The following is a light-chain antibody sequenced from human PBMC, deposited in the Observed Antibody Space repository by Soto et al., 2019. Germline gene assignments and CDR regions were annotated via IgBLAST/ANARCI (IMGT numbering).Light chain of an antibody. CDR1: QSVSGN. Sequence: EIVLTQSPGTLSLSPGERATLSCRASQSVSGNLVWYQQKPGQAPRLLIYGASSRATGIPDRFSGSGSGTDFTLPISRLEPEDFAVYYCQHYGNSPFTFGPGTKVDI. J-gene: IGKJ3*01. V-gene: IGKV3-20*01. CDR3: QHYGNSPFT. CDR2: GAS.